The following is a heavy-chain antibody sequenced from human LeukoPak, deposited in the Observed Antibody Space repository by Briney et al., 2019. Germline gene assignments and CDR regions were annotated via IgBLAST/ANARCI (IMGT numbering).Heavy chain of an antibody. CDR3: ARHPEIGSSLYYCDF. CDR2: IFPGDSDT. Sequence: GESLKISCKGTGYSITSYWIAWVRQMPGKGLEWMGIIFPGDSDTRYSPSFQGQVTISVDKSISTAYLQWSSLKASDIGIYYCARHPEIGSSLYYCDFWGQGTLVTASS. V-gene: IGHV5-51*01. CDR1: GYSITSYW. J-gene: IGHJ4*02. D-gene: IGHD1-14*01.